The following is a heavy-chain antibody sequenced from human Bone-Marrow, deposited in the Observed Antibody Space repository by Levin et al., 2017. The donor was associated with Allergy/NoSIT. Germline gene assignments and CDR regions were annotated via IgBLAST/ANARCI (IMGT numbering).Heavy chain of an antibody. J-gene: IGHJ4*02. CDR3: ARDTNYFDNSAYDPRFDY. CDR2: IWYDGNNK. V-gene: IGHV3-33*01. D-gene: IGHD3-22*01. Sequence: PGGSLRLSCAASGFPFSSYGMYWVRQAPGKGLEWVALIWYDGNNKYYADSVKGRFTISRDNSKNTLSLQMNNLRVEDTAVYFCARDTNYFDNSAYDPRFDYWGQGTLVTVSS. CDR1: GFPFSSYG.